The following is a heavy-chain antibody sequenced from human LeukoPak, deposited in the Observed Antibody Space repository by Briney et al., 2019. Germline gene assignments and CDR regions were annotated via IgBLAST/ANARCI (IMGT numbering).Heavy chain of an antibody. D-gene: IGHD1-1*01. J-gene: IGHJ4*02. CDR2: ISQDGSER. Sequence: SGGSLRLSCAASGFTFSSYWMSWLRQAPGKGLEWVATISQDGSERFYVDSAKGRFTVSRDNAETSLYLQMNSLRAEDTAVYYCAREANARFDYWGQGTLVTVSS. V-gene: IGHV3-7*01. CDR1: GFTFSSYW. CDR3: AREANARFDY.